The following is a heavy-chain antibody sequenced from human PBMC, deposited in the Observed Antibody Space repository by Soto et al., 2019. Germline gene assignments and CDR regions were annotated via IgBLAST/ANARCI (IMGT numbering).Heavy chain of an antibody. CDR2: INPNSGGT. V-gene: IGHV1-2*04. CDR1: GYTFTGYY. D-gene: IGHD4-17*01. J-gene: IGHJ3*02. Sequence: ASVKVSCKASGYTFTGYYMHWVRQAPGQGLGWMGWINPNSGGTNYAQKFQGWVTMTRDTSISTAYMELSRLRSDDTAVYYCASSYGDYANDAFDIWGQGTMVTVSS. CDR3: ASSYGDYANDAFDI.